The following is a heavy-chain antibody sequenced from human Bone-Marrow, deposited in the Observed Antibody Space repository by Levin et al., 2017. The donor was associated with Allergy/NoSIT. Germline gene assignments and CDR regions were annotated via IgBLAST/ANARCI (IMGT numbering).Heavy chain of an antibody. J-gene: IGHJ2*01. Sequence: SGPTLVKPTQTLTLTCSVSGFSLSTSGVGVGWIRQPPGRGLEWLAFVYWDDTKHYRPSLKSRLSITKDTSKNLVGLTLNYLDAVDTGTYFCAYSSGDGYFDLWGRGTLVTVSS. V-gene: IGHV2-5*02. CDR1: GFSLSTSGVG. D-gene: IGHD5-12*01. CDR3: AYSSGDGYFDL. CDR2: VYWDDTK.